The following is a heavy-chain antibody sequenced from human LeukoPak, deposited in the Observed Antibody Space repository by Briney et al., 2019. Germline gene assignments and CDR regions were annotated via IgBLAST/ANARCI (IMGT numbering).Heavy chain of an antibody. CDR3: ARGRVSSSTWYSTYYYFFYMDF. D-gene: IGHD4-11*01. CDR2: VDHTGST. J-gene: IGHJ6*03. Sequence: SETLSLTCTVSDDSITMYYWTWIRQPPGKGLEWIGYVDHTGSTKFNPSFNGRVSISRDTSNNFFSLRLRSVTAADTAVYFCARGRVSSSTWYSTYYYFFYMDFWGKGTTVTVSS. CDR1: DDSITMYY. V-gene: IGHV4-59*01.